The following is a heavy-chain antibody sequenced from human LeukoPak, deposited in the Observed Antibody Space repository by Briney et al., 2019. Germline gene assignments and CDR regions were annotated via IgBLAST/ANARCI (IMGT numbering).Heavy chain of an antibody. V-gene: IGHV4-59*01. CDR2: IYYSGST. J-gene: IGHJ5*02. Sequence: SETLSLTCTVSGGSISSYCWSWIRQPPGKGLEWIGYIYYSGSTNYNPSLKNRVTISVDTSKNQFSLKLSSVTAADTAMYYCARGLCTSAACYPGGVWFDPWGQGILVTVSS. CDR1: GGSISSYC. D-gene: IGHD2-8*01. CDR3: ARGLCTSAACYPGGVWFDP.